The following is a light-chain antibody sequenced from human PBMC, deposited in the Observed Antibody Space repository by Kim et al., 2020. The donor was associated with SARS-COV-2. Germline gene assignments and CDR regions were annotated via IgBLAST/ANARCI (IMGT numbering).Light chain of an antibody. V-gene: IGKV3-11*01. J-gene: IGKJ4*01. CDR2: DAS. Sequence: EIVLTQSPATLSLSPGERATLSCRASQSVDIQLAWYQQKPGQAPRLLIHDASNRATGIPDRFSGSGSGTDFILTISSLEPEDFAFYYCKQPHRWPLTFGGGTKVDIK. CDR3: KQPHRWPLT. CDR1: QSVDIQ.